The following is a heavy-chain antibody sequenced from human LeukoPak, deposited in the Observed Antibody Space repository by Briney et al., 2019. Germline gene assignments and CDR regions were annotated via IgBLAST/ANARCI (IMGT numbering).Heavy chain of an antibody. D-gene: IGHD5-12*01. CDR3: AKEKSYSGYDGDEYFQH. V-gene: IGHV3-30*18. J-gene: IGHJ1*01. CDR2: ISYDGSNK. CDR1: GFTFSSYG. Sequence: GGSLRLSCAASGFTFSSYGMHWVRQAPGKGLEWVAVISYDGSNKYYANSVKGRFTISRDNSKNTLYLQMNSLRAEDTAVYYCAKEKSYSGYDGDEYFQHWGQGTLVTVSS.